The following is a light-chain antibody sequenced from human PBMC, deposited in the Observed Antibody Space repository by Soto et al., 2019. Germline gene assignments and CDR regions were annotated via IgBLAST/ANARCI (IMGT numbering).Light chain of an antibody. CDR3: QHYESFPLT. CDR2: TAS. CDR1: QGINKY. J-gene: IGKJ4*01. Sequence: DSQMTQSPASLSASVGDSVTITCRASQGINKYLDWFQQKPGPAPKSLISTASRLQSGVPSRFSGSGSGTYFTLTINNLQPEDFATYYCQHYESFPLTFGGGTRVEIK. V-gene: IGKV1-16*01.